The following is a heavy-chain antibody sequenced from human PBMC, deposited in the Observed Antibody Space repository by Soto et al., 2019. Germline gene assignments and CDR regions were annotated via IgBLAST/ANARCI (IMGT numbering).Heavy chain of an antibody. V-gene: IGHV3-23*01. D-gene: IGHD1-26*01. CDR1: GFTLSNYA. CDR2: ISGSGGST. J-gene: IGHJ4*02. Sequence: GGSLRLSCAGSGFTLSNYAMSWVRQAPGKGLAWVSAISGSGGSTYYADSVKGRFTISRDNSKNTLYLQMNSLRAEDTALYYCAKVPVGATGRFDYWGQGTLVTVSS. CDR3: AKVPVGATGRFDY.